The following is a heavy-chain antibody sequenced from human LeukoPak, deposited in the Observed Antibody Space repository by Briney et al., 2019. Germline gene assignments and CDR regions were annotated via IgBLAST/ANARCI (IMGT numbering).Heavy chain of an antibody. CDR1: GGSISSYY. CDR2: IYYSGST. V-gene: IGHV4-59*01. CDR3: ARVPYARYSSGWYWFDP. J-gene: IGHJ5*02. D-gene: IGHD6-19*01. Sequence: ASETLSLTCTVSGGSISSYYWSWIRQPPGKGLEWIGYIYYSGSTNYNPSLKSRVTISVDTSKNQFSLKLSSVTAADTAVYYCARVPYARYSSGWYWFDPWGQGTLVTVSS.